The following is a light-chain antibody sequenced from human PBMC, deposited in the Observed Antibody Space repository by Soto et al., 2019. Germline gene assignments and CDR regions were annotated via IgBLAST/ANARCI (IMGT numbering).Light chain of an antibody. CDR1: RSNIGSNT. Sequence: QSVLTQPPSSSGTPGQRVTISCSGSRSNIGSNTVNWYQQLPGTSPKLLIYSNNQRPSGVPDRLSGSKSGTSASLAISGLQSEAEADYYCAAWDDSLNGYVFGTGTKVTVL. CDR3: AAWDDSLNGYV. CDR2: SNN. J-gene: IGLJ1*01. V-gene: IGLV1-44*01.